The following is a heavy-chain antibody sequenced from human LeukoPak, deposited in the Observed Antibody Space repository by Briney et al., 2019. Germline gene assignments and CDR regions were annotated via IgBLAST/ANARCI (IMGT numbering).Heavy chain of an antibody. Sequence: ASVKVSCEASGYTFSSYDISWVRQAPGQGLEWMGWISANNGNTNYAQKFQGRVTMTTDTPTSTAYMELRSLRSDDTAVYYCARTGSTYYYYYGMDVWGQGTTVTVSS. CDR3: ARTGSTYYYYYGMDV. CDR1: GYTFSSYD. J-gene: IGHJ6*02. V-gene: IGHV1-18*01. D-gene: IGHD3-9*01. CDR2: ISANNGNT.